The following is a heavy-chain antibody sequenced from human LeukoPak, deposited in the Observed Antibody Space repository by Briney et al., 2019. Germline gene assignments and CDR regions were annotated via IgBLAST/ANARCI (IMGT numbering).Heavy chain of an antibody. CDR3: ARHATSRPRPQSIMVRGVQVPKGLDNWFDP. J-gene: IGHJ5*02. CDR2: IYYSGST. CDR1: GASVSTYY. Sequence: SETLSLTCAVSGASVSTYYWSWFRQPPGKGLEWIGYIYYSGSTNYNPSLENRVTISVDTSKKQFSLKLSSVTAADTAVYYCARHATSRPRPQSIMVRGVQVPKGLDNWFDPWGQGTLVTVSS. V-gene: IGHV4-59*08. D-gene: IGHD3-10*01.